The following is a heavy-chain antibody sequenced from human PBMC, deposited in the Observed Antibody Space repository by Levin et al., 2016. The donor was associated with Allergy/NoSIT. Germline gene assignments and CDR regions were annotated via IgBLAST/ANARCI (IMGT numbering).Heavy chain of an antibody. V-gene: IGHV3-7*01. D-gene: IGHD3-3*01. J-gene: IGHJ6*03. CDR3: ASTYYDFWSGYLDV. CDR2: IKEDGSER. Sequence: WIRQPPGKGLEWVANIKEDGSERNYVDSVKGRFTISRDNAKKSLYLQMNRLRVDDTAVYYCASTYYDFWSGYLDVWGKGTTVTVSS.